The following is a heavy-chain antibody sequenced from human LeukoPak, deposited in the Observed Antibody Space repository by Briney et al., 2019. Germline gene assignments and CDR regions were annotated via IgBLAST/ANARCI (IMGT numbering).Heavy chain of an antibody. CDR2: ISYDGSNK. Sequence: PGGSLRLSCAASGFTFSSYVVRWVRQAPGKGLEWVAVISYDGSNKYYADSVKGRFTISRDNSKNTLYLQMSSLRAEDTAVYYCASGRMSYLDYWGQGTLVTVSS. CDR3: ASGRMSYLDY. D-gene: IGHD1-26*01. V-gene: IGHV3-30*04. J-gene: IGHJ4*02. CDR1: GFTFSSYV.